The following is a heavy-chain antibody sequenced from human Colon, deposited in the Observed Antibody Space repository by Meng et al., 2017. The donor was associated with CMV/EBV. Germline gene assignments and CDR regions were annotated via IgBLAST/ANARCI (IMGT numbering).Heavy chain of an antibody. CDR1: GYTFTSYG. CDR2: ISAYNGNT. V-gene: IGHV1-18*01. CDR3: ARGRPIIAEHYDILTGYYFDY. J-gene: IGHJ4*02. D-gene: IGHD3-9*01. Sequence: ASVKVSCKASGYTFTSYGISWVRQAPGQGLEWMGWISAYNGNTNYAQKLQGRVTMTTDTSTSTAYMELRSLRSDDTAVYYCARGRPIIAEHYDILTGYYFDYWGQGTLVTVS.